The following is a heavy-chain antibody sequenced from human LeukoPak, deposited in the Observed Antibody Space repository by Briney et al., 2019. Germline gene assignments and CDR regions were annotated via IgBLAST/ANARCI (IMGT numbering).Heavy chain of an antibody. CDR2: INADSSTI. CDR3: VRDNSRGQSLGVIY. V-gene: IGHV3-48*01. CDR1: GFTFSTYN. D-gene: IGHD3-22*01. Sequence: GGSLRLSCAASGFTFSTYNMNWVRQAPGKGLEWISYINADSSTIQYEDSVRGRFTTPRDNAKNSLYLQMNSLRAEDTAVYYCVRDNSRGQSLGVIYWGQGSLVTVSS. J-gene: IGHJ4*02.